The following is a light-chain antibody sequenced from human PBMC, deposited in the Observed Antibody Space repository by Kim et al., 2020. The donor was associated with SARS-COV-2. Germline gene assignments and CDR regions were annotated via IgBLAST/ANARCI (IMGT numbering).Light chain of an antibody. CDR1: QSLNKN. CDR2: GAS. CDR3: QQYNDWPLA. J-gene: IGKJ4*01. V-gene: IGKV3-15*01. Sequence: VSPGERATLSCRANQSLNKNLAWYQQKPGQAPRLLMYGASSRATGIQARFTGSGSGTEFTLTISSLQSEDSAVYYCQQYNDWPLAFGGGTKVDIK.